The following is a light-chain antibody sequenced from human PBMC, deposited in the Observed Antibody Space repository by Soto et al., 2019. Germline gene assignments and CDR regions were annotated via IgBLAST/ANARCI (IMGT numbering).Light chain of an antibody. CDR1: SSDVGIYNL. CDR2: EGS. Sequence: QSVLTQPASVSGSPGQSITISCTGTSSDVGIYNLVSWYQQHPGKGPKLIIYEGSKRPSGVSNRFSGSKSGNTASLTISGLQAEDEADYYCCSYAGGSTWVFGGGTKVTVL. CDR3: CSYAGGSTWV. J-gene: IGLJ3*02. V-gene: IGLV2-23*01.